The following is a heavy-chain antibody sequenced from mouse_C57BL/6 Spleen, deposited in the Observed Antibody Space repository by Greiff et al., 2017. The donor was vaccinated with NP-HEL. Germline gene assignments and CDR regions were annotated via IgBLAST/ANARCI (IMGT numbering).Heavy chain of an antibody. CDR3: ARPHYYGSSVDY. CDR1: GFTFTDYY. J-gene: IGHJ2*01. D-gene: IGHD1-1*01. Sequence: EVQLVESGGGLVQPGGSLSLSCAASGFTFTDYYMSWVRQPPGKALEWLGFIRNKANGYTTEYSASVKGRFTISRDNSQSILYLQMNALRTEDSATSYCARPHYYGSSVDYWGQGTTLTVSS. V-gene: IGHV7-3*01. CDR2: IRNKANGYTT.